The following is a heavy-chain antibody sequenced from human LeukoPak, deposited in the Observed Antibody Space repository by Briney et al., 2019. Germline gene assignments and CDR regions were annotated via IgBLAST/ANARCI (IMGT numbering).Heavy chain of an antibody. D-gene: IGHD6-19*01. J-gene: IGHJ4*02. V-gene: IGHV4-39*01. CDR2: MHYSGKT. CDR1: GGSISSSSYY. Sequence: PSETLSLTCAVSGGSISSSSYYWGWIRQPPGKGLEWIGMMHYSGKTYYNASLKSRVTISVDTSKNQFSLKLSSVTAADTADYYCASLPIYSSGWQAEYWVQVTLVTVSS. CDR3: ASLPIYSSGWQAEY.